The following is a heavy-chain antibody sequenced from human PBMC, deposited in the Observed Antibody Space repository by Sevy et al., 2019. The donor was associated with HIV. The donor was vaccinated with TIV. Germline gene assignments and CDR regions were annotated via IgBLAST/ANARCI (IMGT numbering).Heavy chain of an antibody. D-gene: IGHD2-15*01. CDR1: GFTFSNAW. J-gene: IGHJ5*02. V-gene: IGHV3-15*01. Sequence: GGSLRLSCAASGFTFSNAWMSWVRQAPGKGLEWVGRIKSKTEGGTTDYAAPVKGRFTISRDDSKNTLYLQMNSLKTEDTAVYYCTTDTPRYPGPYNWFDPWGQGTLVTVSS. CDR2: IKSKTEGGTT. CDR3: TTDTPRYPGPYNWFDP.